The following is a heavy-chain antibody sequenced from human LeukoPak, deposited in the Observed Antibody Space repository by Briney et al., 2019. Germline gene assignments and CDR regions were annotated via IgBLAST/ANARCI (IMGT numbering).Heavy chain of an antibody. D-gene: IGHD6-19*01. CDR2: ISYSGST. V-gene: IGHV4-59*01. J-gene: IGHJ4*02. CDR3: ARGSGWYGPEDY. CDR1: GGSISSYY. Sequence: SETLSLTCTVSGGSISSYYWSWIRQSPGKGLEWIGYISYSGSTNYNPSLKSRVTISVDTSKNQFSLKLSSVTAADTAVYYCARGSGWYGPEDYWGQGTLVTVSS.